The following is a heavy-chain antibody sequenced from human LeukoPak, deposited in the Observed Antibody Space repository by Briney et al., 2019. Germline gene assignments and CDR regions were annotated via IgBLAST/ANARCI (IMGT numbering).Heavy chain of an antibody. J-gene: IGHJ4*02. CDR1: GGSTSDNY. CDR2: ILYSGST. CDR3: ARQRGSGYENFFDY. V-gene: IGHV4-59*08. D-gene: IGHD3-3*01. Sequence: KPPETLCLTCAVPGGSTSDNYRSWIRQPPGKGLEWIGYILYSGSTNYNPSLQSRVTISVDTSKNKFTLELTSVTAADTAVYYCARQRGSGYENFFDYWGQGTLVTVSS.